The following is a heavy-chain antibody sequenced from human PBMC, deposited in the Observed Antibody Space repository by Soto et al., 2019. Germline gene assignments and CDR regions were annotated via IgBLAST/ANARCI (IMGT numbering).Heavy chain of an antibody. Sequence: QVQLVESGGGVVQPGRSLRLSCAASGFTFSSYGMHWVRQAPGKGLEWVAVIWYDGSNKYYADSVKGRFTISRDNSKNTLYLQMNSLRAEDTAVYYCARDYYDFWSGYWTLPGYWGQGTLVTVSS. CDR2: IWYDGSNK. J-gene: IGHJ4*02. D-gene: IGHD3-3*01. V-gene: IGHV3-33*01. CDR1: GFTFSSYG. CDR3: ARDYYDFWSGYWTLPGY.